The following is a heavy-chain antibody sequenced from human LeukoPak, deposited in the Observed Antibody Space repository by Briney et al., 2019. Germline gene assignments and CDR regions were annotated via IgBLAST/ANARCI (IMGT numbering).Heavy chain of an antibody. CDR2: ISHSGST. CDR3: ARGRAAAAGTWFDP. Sequence: PSETLSLTCAVYGGSFSGYYWSWIRQPPGKGLDWIGEISHSGSTNYNPSLKSRVTISVDTSKNQFSLKLSSVTAADTAVYYCARGRAAAAGTWFDPWGQGTLVTVSS. D-gene: IGHD6-13*01. V-gene: IGHV4-34*01. CDR1: GGSFSGYY. J-gene: IGHJ5*02.